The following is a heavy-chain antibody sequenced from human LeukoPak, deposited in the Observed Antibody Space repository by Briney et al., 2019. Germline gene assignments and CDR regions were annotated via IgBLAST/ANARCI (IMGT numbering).Heavy chain of an antibody. D-gene: IGHD3-22*01. CDR3: ARAPRSSGYLRPGYAFDI. CDR1: RFTFSNYV. J-gene: IGHJ3*02. V-gene: IGHV3-30*03. Sequence: GRSLRLSCAASRFTFSNYVMHWVRQAPGKGLEWVAVISYDGSDKYYADSVKGRFTISRDNSKNTLYLQMNSLRAEDTAVYYCARAPRSSGYLRPGYAFDIWGQGTMVTVSS. CDR2: ISYDGSDK.